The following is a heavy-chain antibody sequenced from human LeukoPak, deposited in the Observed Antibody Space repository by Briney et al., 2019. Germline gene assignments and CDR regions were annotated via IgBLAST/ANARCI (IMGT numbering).Heavy chain of an antibody. Sequence: SETLSLTCAVYGESFVGYYWGWIRQPPGKGLEWIGSIYYSGSTYYNPSLKSRVTISVDTSKNQFSLKLSSVTAADTAVYYCARQWLHYFDYWGQGTLVTVSS. CDR1: GESFVGYY. CDR3: ARQWLHYFDY. J-gene: IGHJ4*02. V-gene: IGHV4-39*07. D-gene: IGHD6-19*01. CDR2: IYYSGST.